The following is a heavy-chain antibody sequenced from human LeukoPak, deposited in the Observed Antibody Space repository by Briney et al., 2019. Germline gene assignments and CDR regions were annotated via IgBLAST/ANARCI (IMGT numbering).Heavy chain of an antibody. V-gene: IGHV4-39*01. J-gene: IGHJ4*02. CDR2: IYYSGTT. Sequence: SETLSLTCTVSDGSISSGSYYWGWVRQPPGKGLEWIGSIYYSGTTYYNPSLKSRVTMSVDTSKNQFSLKVTSVTAADTALYYCVSQYDSSGYLVGFDDWGQGTLVTVSS. CDR1: DGSISSGSYY. D-gene: IGHD3-22*01. CDR3: VSQYDSSGYLVGFDD.